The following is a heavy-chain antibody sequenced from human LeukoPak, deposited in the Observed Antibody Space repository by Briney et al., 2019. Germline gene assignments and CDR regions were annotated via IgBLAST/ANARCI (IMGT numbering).Heavy chain of an antibody. CDR2: TYYRSKWYN. Sequence: SQTLSLTCAISGDSVSSNSAAWNWIRQSPSRGLEWLGRTYYRSKWYNDYAVSVKSRITINPDTSKNQFSLKLSSVTAADTAVYYCARGVRRLRQSMDVWGQGTTVTVSS. J-gene: IGHJ6*02. V-gene: IGHV6-1*01. CDR3: ARGVRRLRQSMDV. D-gene: IGHD5-12*01. CDR1: GDSVSSNSAA.